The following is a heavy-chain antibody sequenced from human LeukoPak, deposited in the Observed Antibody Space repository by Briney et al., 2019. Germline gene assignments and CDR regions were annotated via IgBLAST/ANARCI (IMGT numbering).Heavy chain of an antibody. CDR1: GGSISSYY. Sequence: PSEALSLTCIVSGGSISSYYWSWIRQPPGKGLEWIGYIYYSGSTKYNPSLKSRVTISGDTSKNQFSLKLSSVTAADTAVYYCATATLYCSGGSCYPNYFDYWGQGTLVTVSS. V-gene: IGHV4-59*01. D-gene: IGHD2-15*01. CDR3: ATATLYCSGGSCYPNYFDY. CDR2: IYYSGST. J-gene: IGHJ4*02.